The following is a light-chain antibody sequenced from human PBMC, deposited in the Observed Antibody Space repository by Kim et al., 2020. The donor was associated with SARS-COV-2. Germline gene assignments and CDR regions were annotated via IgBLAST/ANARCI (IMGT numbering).Light chain of an antibody. V-gene: IGLV1-44*01. Sequence: GQRVTISCSGSPSNIGTKTVSWYQHLPGTAPKLLIYSNNLRPSGVPDRFSASKAGTSASLAISGLKSEDEGDYYCATWDDSLSGPVFGGGTQLTVL. J-gene: IGLJ3*02. CDR2: SNN. CDR3: ATWDDSLSGPV. CDR1: PSNIGTKT.